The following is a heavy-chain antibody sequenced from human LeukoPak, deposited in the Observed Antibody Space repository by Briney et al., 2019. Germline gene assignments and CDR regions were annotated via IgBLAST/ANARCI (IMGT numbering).Heavy chain of an antibody. CDR1: GFTFSSYA. J-gene: IGHJ4*02. Sequence: QPGGSLRLSCAASGFTFSSYAMSWVRQAPGKGLEWVSVIYSGGSTYYADSVKGRFTISRDNSKNTLYLQMNSLRAEDTAVYYCARGFDRVTATPGDYWGQGTLVTVSS. CDR3: ARGFDRVTATPGDY. V-gene: IGHV3-66*01. CDR2: IYSGGST. D-gene: IGHD2-21*02.